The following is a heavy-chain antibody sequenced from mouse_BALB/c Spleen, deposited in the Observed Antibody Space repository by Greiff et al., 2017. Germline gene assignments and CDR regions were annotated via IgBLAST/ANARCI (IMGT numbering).Heavy chain of an antibody. D-gene: IGHD3-3*01. V-gene: IGHV3-6*02. CDR2: ISYDGSN. Sequence: EVQVVESGPGLVKPSQSLSLTCSVTGYSITSGYYWNWIRQFPGNKLEWMGYISYDGSNNYNPSLKNRISITRDTSKNQFFLKLNSVTTEDTATYYCATGRAYSDYWGQGTTLTVSS. CDR1: GYSITSGYY. CDR3: ATGRAYSDY. J-gene: IGHJ2*01.